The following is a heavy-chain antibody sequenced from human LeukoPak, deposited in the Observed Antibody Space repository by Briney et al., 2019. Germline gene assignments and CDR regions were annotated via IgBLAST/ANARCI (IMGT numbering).Heavy chain of an antibody. CDR1: GGSISSYY. D-gene: IGHD1-26*01. Sequence: SETLSLTCTVSGGSISSYYWIWIRQPPGKGLEWIGRIYTSGSTNYNASLKSRVSMSVDTSKNQFSLKLSSVTAADTAVFYCARENSGSYREFDYWGQGTLVTVSS. J-gene: IGHJ4*02. CDR2: IYTSGST. V-gene: IGHV4-4*07. CDR3: ARENSGSYREFDY.